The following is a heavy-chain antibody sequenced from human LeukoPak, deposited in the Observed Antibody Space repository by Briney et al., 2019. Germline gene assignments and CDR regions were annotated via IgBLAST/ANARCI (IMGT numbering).Heavy chain of an antibody. CDR2: ISSSGSTI. J-gene: IGHJ4*02. V-gene: IGHV3-48*03. Sequence: GGSLRLSCAASGFTFSSYEMNWVRQAPGKGLEWVSYISSSGSTIYYADSVKGRFTISRDNAKNSLYLQMNSLRAEDTAVYYCARGTTGYSSSWYYFDYWGQGTLVTVSS. D-gene: IGHD6-13*01. CDR3: ARGTTGYSSSWYYFDY. CDR1: GFTFSSYE.